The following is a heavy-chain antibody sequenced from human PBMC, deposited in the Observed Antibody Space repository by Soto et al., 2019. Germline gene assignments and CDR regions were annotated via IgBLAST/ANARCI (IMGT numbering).Heavy chain of an antibody. V-gene: IGHV4-31*03. CDR2: IYYSGST. D-gene: IGHD5-18*01. CDR3: AGKQSYGYIYFDY. CDR1: GGSISSGGYY. J-gene: IGHJ4*02. Sequence: SETLSLTCTVSGGSISSGGYYWSWIRQHPGKGLEWIGYIYYSGSTYYNPSLKSRVTISVDTSKNQFSLKLSSVTAADTAVYYCAGKQSYGYIYFDYWGQGTLVTVSS.